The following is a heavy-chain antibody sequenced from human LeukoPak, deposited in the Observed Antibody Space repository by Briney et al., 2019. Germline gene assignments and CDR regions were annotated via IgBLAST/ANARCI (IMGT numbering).Heavy chain of an antibody. CDR3: ARGRDRSKAGDH. D-gene: IGHD5-24*01. V-gene: IGHV4-34*01. Sequence: PSETLSLTCAVYGGSCDDYYCSWIRLPPGKGLEWIGEIHPHGIFYYNSSLTSRVTISIDTSKSQFSLRLTSVTAADTAFYYCARGRDRSKAGDHWGQGSLVTVSS. CDR1: GGSCDDYY. J-gene: IGHJ4*02. CDR2: IHPHGIF.